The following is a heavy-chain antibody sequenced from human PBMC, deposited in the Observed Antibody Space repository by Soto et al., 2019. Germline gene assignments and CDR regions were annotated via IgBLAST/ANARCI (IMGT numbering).Heavy chain of an antibody. CDR3: ARDRGRSGIAARPGVVEY. Sequence: QVQLVESGGGVVQPGRSLRLSCAASGFTFSSYAMHWVRQAPGKGLEWVAVISYDGSNKYYADSVKGRFTISRDNSKKPLYLQMNSLGAEDTAVYYCARDRGRSGIAARPGVVEYWGQGTLVTVSS. V-gene: IGHV3-30-3*01. J-gene: IGHJ4*02. D-gene: IGHD6-6*01. CDR2: ISYDGSNK. CDR1: GFTFSSYA.